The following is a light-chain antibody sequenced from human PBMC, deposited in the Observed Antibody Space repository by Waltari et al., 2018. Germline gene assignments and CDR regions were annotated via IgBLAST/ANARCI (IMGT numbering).Light chain of an antibody. CDR1: TGAVTSGHY. CDR2: DTT. J-gene: IGLJ3*02. CDR3: MLSYSSASWV. Sequence: QAVVTQESSLTVSPGGTVTLTCGPSTGAVTSGHYPYWFQQKPGQAPRTLIYDTTNKHSWTPARFSGSLLGGKAALTLSGAQPEDEAEYYCMLSYSSASWVFGGGTKLTVL. V-gene: IGLV7-46*01.